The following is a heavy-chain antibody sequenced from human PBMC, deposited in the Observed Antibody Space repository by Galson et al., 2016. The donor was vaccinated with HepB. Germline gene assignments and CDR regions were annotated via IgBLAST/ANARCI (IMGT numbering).Heavy chain of an antibody. V-gene: IGHV3-9*01. CDR1: GFSFDDYA. CDR2: ISWNSGRR. D-gene: IGHD2/OR15-2a*01. Sequence: SLRLSCAASGFSFDDYAMEWVQQAPGKGLEWVSGISWNSGRRDYADSVKGRFTISRDNAKNSLYLEMTSLRAEDTALYFCAKDSRVYGKSWTYFDSWGQGTLVTVSS. CDR3: AKDSRVYGKSWTYFDS. J-gene: IGHJ4*02.